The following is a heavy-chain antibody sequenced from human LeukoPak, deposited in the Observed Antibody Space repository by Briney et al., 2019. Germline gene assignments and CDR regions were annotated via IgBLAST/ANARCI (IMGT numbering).Heavy chain of an antibody. Sequence: GGSLRLSCAASGFTFSSYAMSWVRQAPGKGLEWVSAISGSGGSTYYADSVKGRFTISRDNSKNTLYLQMNSLRAEDTAVYYCAKAHVRGYCSSTSCYKVYFQHWGQGTLVTVSS. CDR3: AKAHVRGYCSSTSCYKVYFQH. CDR2: ISGSGGST. CDR1: GFTFSSYA. D-gene: IGHD2-2*02. J-gene: IGHJ1*01. V-gene: IGHV3-23*01.